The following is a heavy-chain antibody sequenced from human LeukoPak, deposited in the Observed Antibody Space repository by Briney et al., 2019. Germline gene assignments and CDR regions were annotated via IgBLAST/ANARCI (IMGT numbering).Heavy chain of an antibody. J-gene: IGHJ4*02. Sequence: GGSLRLSCAASGFTFRNFGMTWVRQAPGKGLEWVSSISGSGVDTYYADSVKGRFTISRDNSKNTLYLQMNSLRAEDTAVYYCAKGTLDIVVVPAAPKVYYFDYWGQGTLVTVSS. D-gene: IGHD2-2*01. CDR3: AKGTLDIVVVPAAPKVYYFDY. CDR2: ISGSGVDT. V-gene: IGHV3-23*01. CDR1: GFTFRNFG.